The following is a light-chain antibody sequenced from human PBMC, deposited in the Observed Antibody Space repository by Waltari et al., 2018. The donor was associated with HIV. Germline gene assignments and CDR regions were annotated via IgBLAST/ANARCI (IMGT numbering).Light chain of an antibody. V-gene: IGLV3-25*03. J-gene: IGLJ2*01. CDR1: VLSRQY. CDR3: QSGDNSGPHVV. CDR2: NDT. Sequence: SYELTQPPSLSVSPGQTAGITCSGDVLSRQYSYWYRQKPGQAPGLVMYNDTERPSGIPGRFSGSKSGTTVTLTIGGVQAEDEADYYCQSGDNSGPHVVFGGGTTLTVL.